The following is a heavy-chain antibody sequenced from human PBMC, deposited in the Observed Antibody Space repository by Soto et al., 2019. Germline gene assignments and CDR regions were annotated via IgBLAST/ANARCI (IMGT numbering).Heavy chain of an antibody. CDR3: ARLQSLAGKNGMDV. V-gene: IGHV1-18*01. CDR2: ISAYDGKV. J-gene: IGHJ6*02. D-gene: IGHD6-19*01. Sequence: QVQLVQSGAEVKKPGASVKVSCKASRYTFTSYGVSWVRLAPGHGLEWMGWISAYDGKVKYAQNFEGRVVMTTDTSTNTAYMELRSLRSDDTAVYYCARLQSLAGKNGMDVWGQGTTVTVPS. CDR1: RYTFTSYG.